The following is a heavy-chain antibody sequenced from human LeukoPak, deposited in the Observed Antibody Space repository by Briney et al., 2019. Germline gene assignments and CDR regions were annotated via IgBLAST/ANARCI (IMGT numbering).Heavy chain of an antibody. J-gene: IGHJ3*02. CDR1: GFTFSDYY. D-gene: IGHD2-2*01. CDR2: ISSGSTI. Sequence: GGSLRLSCAASGFTFSDYYMSWIRQAPGKGLEWVSYISSGSTIYYADSVKGRFTISRDNAKNSLYLQMNSLRAEDTAVYYCARVWDIVVVPAAIAAAFDIWGQGTMVTVSS. CDR3: ARVWDIVVVPAAIAAAFDI. V-gene: IGHV3-11*04.